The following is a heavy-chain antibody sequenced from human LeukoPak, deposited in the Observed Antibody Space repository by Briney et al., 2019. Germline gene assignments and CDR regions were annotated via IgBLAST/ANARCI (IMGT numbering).Heavy chain of an antibody. D-gene: IGHD3-22*01. CDR2: ISGSGGST. V-gene: IGHV3-23*01. CDR1: GFTFSSYA. Sequence: GGSLRLSCAASGFTFSSYAMSWVRQAPGKGLEWVSAISGSGGSTYYADSVKGRFTISRDNSKNTLYLQMNSLRAEDTAVYYCAKTYYFGRNYYVSSGYYFDYWGQETLVTVSS. CDR3: AKTYYFGRNYYVSSGYYFDY. J-gene: IGHJ4*02.